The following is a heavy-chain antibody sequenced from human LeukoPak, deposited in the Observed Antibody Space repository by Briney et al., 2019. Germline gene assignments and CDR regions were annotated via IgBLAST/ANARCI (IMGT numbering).Heavy chain of an antibody. Sequence: PGGSLRLFCAASGFTFSSYGMHWVRQAPGKGLEWVAFIRYDGSNKYYADSVKGRFTISRDNSKNTLYLQMNSLRAEDTAVYYCAKGERGYSYGCLDYWGQGTLVTVSS. D-gene: IGHD5-18*01. CDR3: AKGERGYSYGCLDY. J-gene: IGHJ4*02. CDR2: IRYDGSNK. V-gene: IGHV3-30*02. CDR1: GFTFSSYG.